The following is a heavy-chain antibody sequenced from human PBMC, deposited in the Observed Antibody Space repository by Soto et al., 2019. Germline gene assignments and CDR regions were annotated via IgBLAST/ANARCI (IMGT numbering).Heavy chain of an antibody. CDR2: ISAYNGNT. Sequence: QVQLVQSGAEVKKPGASVKVSCKASGYTFTSYGISWVRQAPGQGLEWMGWISAYNGNTNYAQKLQGRVTMTTDRSTSTAYMELRSLRSDDTAVYYCARCFCSGGSCYSEYYYGMDVWGQGTTVTVSS. D-gene: IGHD2-15*01. V-gene: IGHV1-18*04. CDR3: ARCFCSGGSCYSEYYYGMDV. CDR1: GYTFTSYG. J-gene: IGHJ6*02.